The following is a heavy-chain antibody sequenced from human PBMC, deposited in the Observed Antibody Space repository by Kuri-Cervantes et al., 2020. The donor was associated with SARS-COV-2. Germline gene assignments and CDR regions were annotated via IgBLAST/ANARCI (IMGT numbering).Heavy chain of an antibody. CDR2: IKQDGSEK. CDR3: ARDSTISLTGYYGEALGYYYYYMDV. V-gene: IGHV3-7*01. CDR1: GFTFSSYW. D-gene: IGHD3-9*01. J-gene: IGHJ6*03. Sequence: GESLKISCAASGFTFSSYWMSWVHQAPGKGLEWVANIKQDGSEKYYVDSVKGRFTISRDNAKNSLYLQMNSLRAEDTAVYYCARDSTISLTGYYGEALGYYYYYMDVWGKGTTVTVSS.